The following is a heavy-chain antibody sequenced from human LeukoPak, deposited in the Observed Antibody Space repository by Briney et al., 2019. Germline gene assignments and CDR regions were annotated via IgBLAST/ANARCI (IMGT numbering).Heavy chain of an antibody. V-gene: IGHV3-30*04. CDR1: GFTFSSYA. J-gene: IGHJ4*02. Sequence: PGRSLRLSCAASGFTFSSYAMHWVRQAPGKGLEWVAVISYDGSNKYYADSVKGRFTISRDNSKNTLYLQMNSLRAEDMALYYCAKGRGLSYDYGVDYWGQGTLVTVSS. CDR2: ISYDGSNK. D-gene: IGHD4-17*01. CDR3: AKGRGLSYDYGVDY.